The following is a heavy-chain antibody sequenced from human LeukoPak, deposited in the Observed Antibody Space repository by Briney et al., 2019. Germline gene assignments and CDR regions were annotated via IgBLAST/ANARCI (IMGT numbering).Heavy chain of an antibody. Sequence: PSETLSLTCTASGGSISSGDYYWSWIRQSPGKGLEWIGYICYSGSTYYNPSLKSRVTISVDTSKNQFSLKLSSVTAADTAVYYCARAAPIAVAGTLLFNWFDPWGQGTLVTVSS. V-gene: IGHV4-30-4*01. CDR3: ARAAPIAVAGTLLFNWFDP. CDR1: GGSISSGDYY. CDR2: ICYSGST. J-gene: IGHJ5*02. D-gene: IGHD6-19*01.